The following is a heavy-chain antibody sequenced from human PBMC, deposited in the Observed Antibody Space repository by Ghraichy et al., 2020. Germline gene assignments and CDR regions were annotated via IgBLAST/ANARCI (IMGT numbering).Heavy chain of an antibody. D-gene: IGHD6-19*01. CDR2: ISGSGGST. Sequence: GGSLRLSCAASGFTFSSYAMSWVRQAPGKGLEWVSAISGSGGSTYYADSVKGRFTISRDNSKNTLYLQMNSLRAEDTAVYYCAPARGDVAVALEHYLDYWGQGTKVTVSS. J-gene: IGHJ4*02. CDR1: GFTFSSYA. CDR3: APARGDVAVALEHYLDY. V-gene: IGHV3-23*01.